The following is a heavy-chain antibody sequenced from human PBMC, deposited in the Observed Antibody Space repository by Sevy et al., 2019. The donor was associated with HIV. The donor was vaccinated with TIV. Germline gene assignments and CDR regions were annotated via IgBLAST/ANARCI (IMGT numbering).Heavy chain of an antibody. V-gene: IGHV3-9*01. CDR2: ISWNSRNI. CDR3: AKDINRGCDGVNCYSYYYYFYGLDV. D-gene: IGHD2-21*01. CDR1: GFPFNDHA. J-gene: IGHJ6*02. Sequence: GGSLRLSCAASGFPFNDHAMHWVRQVPGKCLEWVSGISWNSRNIGYADPVKGRFTIPRDNARHFVYMEMTSLRPEDTAFYYCAKDINRGCDGVNCYSYYYYFYGLDVWGQGTTVTVSS.